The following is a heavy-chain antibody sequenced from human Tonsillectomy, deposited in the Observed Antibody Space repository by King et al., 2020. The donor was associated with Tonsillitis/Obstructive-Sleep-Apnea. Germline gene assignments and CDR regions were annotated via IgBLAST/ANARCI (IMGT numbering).Heavy chain of an antibody. Sequence: DVQLVESGGGVVKPGRSLRLFCSVSGFNFGDSSMSWVRQAPGTGLEWVGFSRSKSYGGTTEYAASVKGRFTISRDESKSIAYLQMNSLKTEDTAVYYCTTLHPVAWRNCGQGTLVTVSS. J-gene: IGHJ4*02. D-gene: IGHD6-19*01. V-gene: IGHV3-49*04. CDR1: GFNFGDSS. CDR3: TTLHPVAWRN. CDR2: SRSKSYGGTT.